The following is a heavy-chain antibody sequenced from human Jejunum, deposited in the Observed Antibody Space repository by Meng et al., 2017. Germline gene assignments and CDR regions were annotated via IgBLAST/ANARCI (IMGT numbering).Heavy chain of an antibody. J-gene: IGHJ5*02. D-gene: IGHD3-22*01. CDR1: GFNFHGYA. CDR3: ARSGGFSSEYP. V-gene: IGHV3-30*01. Sequence: QGQLGGSGGGVVQPGRSLRLSCAASGFNFHGYAMHWVRQGTGKGLEWVAGISFDGTETFYADSVKGRFTISRDNSKNTLFLQMIGLRAEDTAMYYCARSGGFSSEYPWGQGTLVTVSS. CDR2: ISFDGTET.